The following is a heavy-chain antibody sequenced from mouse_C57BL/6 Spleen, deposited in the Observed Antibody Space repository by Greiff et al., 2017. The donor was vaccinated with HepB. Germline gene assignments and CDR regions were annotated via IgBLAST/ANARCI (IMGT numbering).Heavy chain of an antibody. CDR3: ARWLLRPYWYFDV. Sequence: QVQLQQSGPELVKPGASVKISCKASGYAFSSSWMNWVKQRPGKGLEWIGRIYPGDGDTNYNGKFKGKATLTADKSSSTAYMQLSSLTSEDSAVYFCARWLLRPYWYFDVWGTGTTVTVSS. CDR2: IYPGDGDT. V-gene: IGHV1-82*01. J-gene: IGHJ1*03. CDR1: GYAFSSSW. D-gene: IGHD2-3*01.